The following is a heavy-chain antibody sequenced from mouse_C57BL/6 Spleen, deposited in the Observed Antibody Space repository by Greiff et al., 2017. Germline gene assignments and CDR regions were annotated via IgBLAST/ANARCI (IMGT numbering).Heavy chain of an antibody. CDR3: TRLLSRGFAY. CDR2: IDPETGGT. D-gene: IGHD2-1*01. J-gene: IGHJ3*01. V-gene: IGHV1-15*01. CDR1: GYTFTDYE. Sequence: VQLQESGAELVRPGASVTLSCKASGYTFTDYEMHWVKQTPVHGLEWIGAIDPETGGTAYNQKFKGKAILTADKSSSTAYMELRSLTSEDSAVYYCTRLLSRGFAYWGQGTLVTVSA.